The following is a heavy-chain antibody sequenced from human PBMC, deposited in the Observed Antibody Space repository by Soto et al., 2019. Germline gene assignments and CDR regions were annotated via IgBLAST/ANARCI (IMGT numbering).Heavy chain of an antibody. D-gene: IGHD4-4*01. CDR1: GFTFSSYS. V-gene: IGHV3-48*01. J-gene: IGHJ4*02. CDR3: ARAYSNLDY. CDR2: ISSTGSTI. Sequence: GGSLRLSCAASGFTFSSYSMNWVRQAPGKGLEWVSYISSTGSTIYYADSVKGRFTISRDNAKNSLYLQMNSLRAEDTAVYYCARAYSNLDYWGQGTLVTVSS.